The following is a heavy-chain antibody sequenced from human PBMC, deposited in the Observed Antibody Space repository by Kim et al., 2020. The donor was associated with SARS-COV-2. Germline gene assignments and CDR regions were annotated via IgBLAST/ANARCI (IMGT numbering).Heavy chain of an antibody. CDR2: INTNTGNP. D-gene: IGHD2-21*01. CDR1: GYTFTSYA. J-gene: IGHJ4*01. V-gene: IGHV7-4-1*02. Sequence: ASVKVSCKASGYTFTSYAMNWVRQAPGQGLEWMGWINTNTGNPMYSQSFPGRFAFTLDTSASTAYMQLSSLKSEDTAVYYCATAGKHIFDCCGYGSLVTV. CDR3: ATAGKHIFDC.